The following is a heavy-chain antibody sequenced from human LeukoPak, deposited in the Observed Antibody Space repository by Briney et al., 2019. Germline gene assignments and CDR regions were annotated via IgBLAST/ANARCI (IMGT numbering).Heavy chain of an antibody. Sequence: PGGSLRLSCAASGFTFSSYSMNWVRQAPGKGLEWVSYVSSSSSTIYYADSVKGRFTISRDNAKNSLYLQMNSLRAEDTAVYYCARLRYRYFDYWGQGTLVTVSS. CDR1: GFTFSSYS. CDR3: ARLRYRYFDY. V-gene: IGHV3-48*04. CDR2: VSSSSSTI. D-gene: IGHD4-17*01. J-gene: IGHJ4*02.